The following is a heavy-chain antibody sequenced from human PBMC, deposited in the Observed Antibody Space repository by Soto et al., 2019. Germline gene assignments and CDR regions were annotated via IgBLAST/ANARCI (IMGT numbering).Heavy chain of an antibody. CDR3: ARSLYGSGSVWFDP. J-gene: IGHJ5*02. D-gene: IGHD3-10*01. CDR2: IKEVGREK. CDR1: GFTFSGYW. V-gene: IGHV3-7*03. Sequence: GGSLRLSCSASGFTFSGYWMTWVRQAPGKGLEWVANIKEVGREKYYVDSVKGRFTISRDNPKNSLYLQMNSLRGEETAVYYCARSLYGSGSVWFDPWGQGTLVTVSS.